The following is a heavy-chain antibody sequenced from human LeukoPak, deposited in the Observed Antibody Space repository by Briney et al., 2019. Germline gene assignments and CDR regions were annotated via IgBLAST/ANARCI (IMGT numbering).Heavy chain of an antibody. D-gene: IGHD3-22*01. CDR2: INPSGGST. Sequence: ASVKVSCKASGYTFTSYYMHWVRQAPGQGLEWMGIINPSGGSTSYAQKFQGRVTMTRDTSTSTVYMELSSLRSEDRAVYYCARGSRITMIVVALDYWRQGTLVSVSS. CDR3: ARGSRITMIVVALDY. CDR1: GYTFTSYY. J-gene: IGHJ4*02. V-gene: IGHV1-46*01.